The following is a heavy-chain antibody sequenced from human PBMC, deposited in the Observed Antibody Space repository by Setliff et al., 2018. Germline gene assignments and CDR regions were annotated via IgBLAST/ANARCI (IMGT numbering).Heavy chain of an antibody. CDR3: ARGRGYCSSTSCSTYYYYGMDV. V-gene: IGHV4-61*08. Sequence: PSETLSLTCTVSGGSISSGDYYWSWIRQPPGKGLEWIGYIYYSGSTNYNPSLKSRVTMSVDTSKNQFSLKLSSVTAADTAVYYCARGRGYCSSTSCSTYYYYGMDVWGQGTTVTVSS. D-gene: IGHD2-2*01. J-gene: IGHJ6*02. CDR2: IYYSGST. CDR1: GGSISSGDYY.